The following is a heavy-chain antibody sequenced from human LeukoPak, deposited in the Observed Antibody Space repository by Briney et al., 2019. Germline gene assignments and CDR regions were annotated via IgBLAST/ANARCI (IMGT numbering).Heavy chain of an antibody. J-gene: IGHJ4*02. CDR2: IYHSGST. D-gene: IGHD6-19*01. CDR3: ARSPSVAGSYYFDY. Sequence: SETLSLTCTVSGYSISSGYYWGWIRQPPGKGLEWIGSIYHSGSTYYNPSLKSRVTISVDTSKNQFSLKLSSVTAADTAVYYCARSPSVAGSYYFDYWGQGTLVTVSS. CDR1: GYSISSGYY. V-gene: IGHV4-38-2*02.